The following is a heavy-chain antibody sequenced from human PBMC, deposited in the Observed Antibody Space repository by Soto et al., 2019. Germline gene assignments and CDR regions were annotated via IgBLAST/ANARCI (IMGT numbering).Heavy chain of an antibody. D-gene: IGHD2-2*01. V-gene: IGHV1-69*08. Sequence: QVQLVQSGAEVTKPGSSVKVSCKASGGTFSRYSITWVRQAPGHGLEWIGRIIPIFGIASYAQKFQGRVTITADASTSTAYMELSSLRSDATTVYYCAREDRDRETGLVPAAIDGMDVWGQGTTVTVSS. CDR3: AREDRDRETGLVPAAIDGMDV. CDR1: GGTFSRYS. J-gene: IGHJ6*02. CDR2: IIPIFGIA.